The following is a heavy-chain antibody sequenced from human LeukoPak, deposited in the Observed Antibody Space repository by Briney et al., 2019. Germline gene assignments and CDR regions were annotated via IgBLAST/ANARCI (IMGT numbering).Heavy chain of an antibody. CDR3: ARGEVATMTYYYYSMDV. CDR1: GGTFSSYA. V-gene: IGHV1-69*05. D-gene: IGHD5-12*01. J-gene: IGHJ6*03. CDR2: IIPIFGTA. Sequence: SVKVSCKASGGTFSSYAISWVRQAPGQGLEWMGGIIPIFGTANYAQKFQGRVTITTDESTSTAYMELSSLRSEDTAVYYCARGEVATMTYYYYSMDVWGKGTPVTVSS.